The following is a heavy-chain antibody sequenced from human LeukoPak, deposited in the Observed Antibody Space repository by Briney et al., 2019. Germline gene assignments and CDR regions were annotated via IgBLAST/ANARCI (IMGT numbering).Heavy chain of an antibody. Sequence: SETLSLTCAVYGESFSGYYWTWIRQPPGKGLEWIGEVNHSGSTNSNSSLKSRVTISVDTSKNQFSLKLTSVTAADTAVYYCARRGVDMTSTIDYWRQGTLVTVSS. D-gene: IGHD5-24*01. J-gene: IGHJ4*02. V-gene: IGHV4-34*01. CDR2: VNHSGST. CDR3: ARRGVDMTSTIDY. CDR1: GESFSGYY.